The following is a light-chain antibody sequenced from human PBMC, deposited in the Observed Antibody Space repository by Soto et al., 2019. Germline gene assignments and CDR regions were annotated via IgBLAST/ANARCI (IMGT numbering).Light chain of an antibody. Sequence: EIVLTQSPATLSLSPGERVTLSCRASQSVSSYLAWYQQKAGQSPRLLIYDATRRAAGTPARFSGSGSGKEFPLTIDHLEPEDFGVYYCQQRNKWPPTFGQGTRLEIK. J-gene: IGKJ5*01. CDR3: QQRNKWPPT. CDR2: DAT. CDR1: QSVSSY. V-gene: IGKV3-11*01.